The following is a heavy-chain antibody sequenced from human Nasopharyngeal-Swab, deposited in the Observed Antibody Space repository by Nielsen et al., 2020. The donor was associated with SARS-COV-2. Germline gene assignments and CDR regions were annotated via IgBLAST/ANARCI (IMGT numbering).Heavy chain of an antibody. CDR1: GFSLSTSGMC. V-gene: IGHV2-70*01. J-gene: IGHJ6*02. CDR3: ARIPGYSSGWYSGGMDV. D-gene: IGHD6-19*01. CDR2: IDWDNDK. Sequence: GPTLVKPTQTLTLTCTFSGFSLSTSGMCVSWIRQPPGKALEWPALIDWDNDKYYSTSLKTRLTISKDTSKNQVVLTMTNMDPVDTATYYCARIPGYSSGWYSGGMDVWGQGTTVTVSS.